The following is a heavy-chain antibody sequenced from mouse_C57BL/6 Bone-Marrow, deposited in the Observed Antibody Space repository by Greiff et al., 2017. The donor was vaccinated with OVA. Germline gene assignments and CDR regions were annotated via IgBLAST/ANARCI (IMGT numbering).Heavy chain of an antibody. D-gene: IGHD3-3*01. J-gene: IGHJ4*01. CDR3: ARGDDAMDY. Sequence: VQLKQSGPVLVKPGASVKMSCKASGYTFTDYYMNWVKQSHGKSLEWIGVINPYNGGTSYNQKFKGKATLTVDKSSSTAYMELNSLTSEDSAVYYCARGDDAMDYWGQGTSVTVSS. V-gene: IGHV1-19*01. CDR1: GYTFTDYY. CDR2: INPYNGGT.